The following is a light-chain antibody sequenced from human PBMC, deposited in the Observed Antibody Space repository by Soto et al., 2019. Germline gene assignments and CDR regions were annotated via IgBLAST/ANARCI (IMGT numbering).Light chain of an antibody. V-gene: IGLV1-44*01. J-gene: IGLJ2*01. CDR2: SND. CDR1: NSNIGRND. CDR3: AAWDDTLRARV. Sequence: QSVLAQPPSASGTPGQRGTISCSGSNSNIGRNDVTWYQQLPGTAPQCLIYSNDQRPSGVPDRISGSRSGTSASLAISGLQSGDEAEYYCAAWDDTLRARVFGGGTKLTVL.